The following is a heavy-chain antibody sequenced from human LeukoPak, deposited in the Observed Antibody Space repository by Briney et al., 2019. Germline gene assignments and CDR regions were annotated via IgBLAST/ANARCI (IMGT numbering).Heavy chain of an antibody. CDR3: ARLIPASSWLYFDY. J-gene: IGHJ4*02. CDR1: GGSISSGGYY. V-gene: IGHV4-31*03. D-gene: IGHD6-13*01. CDR2: IYYSGST. Sequence: SETLSLTCTVSGGSISSGGYYWSWIRQHPGKGLEWIGYIYYSGSTYYNPSLKSRVTISVDTSKNQFSLKLSSVTAADTALYYCARLIPASSWLYFDYWGQGTLVTVSS.